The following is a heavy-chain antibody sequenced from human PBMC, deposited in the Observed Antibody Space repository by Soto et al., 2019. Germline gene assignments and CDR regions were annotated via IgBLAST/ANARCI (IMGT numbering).Heavy chain of an antibody. Sequence: SETLSLTCAVYGGSFSAYYWSWIRQPPGKGLEWIGEINHSGSTNYNPSLKSRVTISVDTSKNQFSLKLSSVTAADTAVYYCARTPLLWGQGTLVTVSS. CDR2: INHSGST. J-gene: IGHJ4*02. CDR1: GGSFSAYY. V-gene: IGHV4-34*01. D-gene: IGHD1-26*01. CDR3: ARTPLL.